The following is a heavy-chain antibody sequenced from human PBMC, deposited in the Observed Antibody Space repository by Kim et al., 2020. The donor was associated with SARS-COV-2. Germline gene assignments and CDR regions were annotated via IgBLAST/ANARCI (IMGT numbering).Heavy chain of an antibody. Sequence: VKGRSTLSRDNSKNTLYRQMNSLRAEDTAVYYCAKRSSSSWFSDYYGMDVWGQGTTVTVSS. V-gene: IGHV3-23*01. D-gene: IGHD6-13*01. J-gene: IGHJ6*02. CDR3: AKRSSSSWFSDYYGMDV.